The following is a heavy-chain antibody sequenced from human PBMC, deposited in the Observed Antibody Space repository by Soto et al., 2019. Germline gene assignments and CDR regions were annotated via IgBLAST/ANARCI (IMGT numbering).Heavy chain of an antibody. V-gene: IGHV4-31*03. CDR1: GDSMSSGAYY. CDR3: ASTYSGYLDN. D-gene: IGHD3-22*01. CDR2: IYHSGDT. Sequence: PSETLSLTCSVSGDSMSSGAYYWSWIRQHPGKGLEWIAYIYHSGDTHYNPCLRSRITISVDTSKNQFSLKLTSVTDADTAVYYCASTYSGYLDNWGQGTLVTVSS. J-gene: IGHJ4*02.